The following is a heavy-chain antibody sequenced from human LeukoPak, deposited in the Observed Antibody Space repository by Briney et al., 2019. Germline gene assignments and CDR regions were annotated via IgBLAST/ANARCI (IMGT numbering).Heavy chain of an antibody. Sequence: ASVKVSCKVSGYNLSELSMHWVRQAPGEGLEWMGGFDPEDGETIYTQKFQGRVTMTEDTSTDTAYMELSSLRSEDTAVYYCATVYYLDIHYYYMDVWGKGTTVTVSS. CDR3: ATVYYLDIHYYYMDV. CDR1: GYNLSELS. V-gene: IGHV1-24*01. J-gene: IGHJ6*03. CDR2: FDPEDGET. D-gene: IGHD3-22*01.